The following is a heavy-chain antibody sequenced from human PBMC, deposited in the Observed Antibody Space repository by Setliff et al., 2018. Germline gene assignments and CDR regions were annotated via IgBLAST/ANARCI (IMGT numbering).Heavy chain of an antibody. V-gene: IGHV1-18*01. CDR1: GYTFTNYG. CDR3: ERLVRYCTQRACQRTQDADL. D-gene: IGHD2-8*01. J-gene: IGHJ5*02. CDR2: INPYTGDT. Sequence: ASVKVSCKTSGYTFTNYGINWVRQAPGQGLEWMGWINPYTGDTDYAPKFQGRVSLTTDTSTNTGYMELRNLTPDDTAVYFCERLVRYCTQRACQRTQDADLWGRGTQVTVSS.